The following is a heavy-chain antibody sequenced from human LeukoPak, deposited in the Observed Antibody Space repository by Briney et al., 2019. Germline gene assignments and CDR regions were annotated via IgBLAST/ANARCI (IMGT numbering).Heavy chain of an antibody. CDR2: ISSSSDDI. CDR3: AKDILRWAFDV. D-gene: IGHD4-23*01. CDR1: GFTFSNYR. J-gene: IGHJ3*01. Sequence: PGGSLRLSCVASGFTFSNYRMNWVRQAPGKGLEWVSFISSSSDDICYADSLKGRFTISRDNARNSLYLQMNSLRAEDTAVYFCAKDILRWAFDVWGQGTMVTVS. V-gene: IGHV3-21*01.